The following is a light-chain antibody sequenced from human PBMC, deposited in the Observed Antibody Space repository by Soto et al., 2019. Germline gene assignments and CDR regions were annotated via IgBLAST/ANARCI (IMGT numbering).Light chain of an antibody. CDR2: QVD. Sequence: QSALTQHASVSGSPGQSITIPCSGRSSDLGGLNYVSWYQQHPGKVPKLIIYQVDNRPSGISDRFSASKSGNTASLTISGLQAEDEAHYYCSSYTTVPSPQWVFAGGTKLTVL. CDR3: SSYTTVPSPQWV. CDR1: SSDLGGLNY. V-gene: IGLV2-14*01. J-gene: IGLJ3*02.